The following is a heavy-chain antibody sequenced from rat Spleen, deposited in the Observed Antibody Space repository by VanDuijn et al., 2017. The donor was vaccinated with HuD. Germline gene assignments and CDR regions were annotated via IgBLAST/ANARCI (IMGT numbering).Heavy chain of an antibody. CDR2: ISYGDSYGHSST. D-gene: IGHD1-9*01. CDR1: GFTFSDYY. V-gene: IGHV5-29*01. J-gene: IGHJ2*01. Sequence: EVQLVESDGGLVQPGRSLKLSCAASGFTFSDYYMAWVRQAPTKGLEWVATISYGDSYGHSSTYYRDSVKGRFTISRDNAKSNLSLQMDSLRSEDTATYYCARMHYGYNDYFDYWGQEVMVTVSS. CDR3: ARMHYGYNDYFDY.